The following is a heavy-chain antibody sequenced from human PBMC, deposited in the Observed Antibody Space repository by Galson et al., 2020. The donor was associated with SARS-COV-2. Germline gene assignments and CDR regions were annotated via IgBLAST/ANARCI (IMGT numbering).Heavy chain of an antibody. CDR1: GFTFSSYA. V-gene: IGHV3-30-3*01. J-gene: IGHJ4*02. D-gene: IGHD3-16*02. CDR2: ISYDGSNK. CDR3: ATDNYDYVWGSYRFSY. Sequence: GESLKISCAASGFTFSSYAMHWVRQAPGKGLEWVAVISYDGSNKYYADSVKGRFTISRDNSKNTLYLQMNSLRAEDTAVYYCATDNYDYVWGSYRFSYWGQGTLVTVST.